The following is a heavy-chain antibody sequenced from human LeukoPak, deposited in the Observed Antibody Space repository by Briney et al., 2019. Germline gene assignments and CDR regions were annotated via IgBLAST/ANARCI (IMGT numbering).Heavy chain of an antibody. CDR3: ARDYYDSSGPNWFDP. CDR1: GGSISSYY. D-gene: IGHD3-22*01. V-gene: IGHV4-59*12. J-gene: IGHJ5*02. CDR2: IYYSGST. Sequence: SETLSLTCTVSGGSISSYYRSWIRQPPGKGLEWIGCIYYSGSTNYNPSLKSRVTISVDTSKNQFSLKLSSVTAADTAVYYCARDYYDSSGPNWFDPWGQGTLVTVSS.